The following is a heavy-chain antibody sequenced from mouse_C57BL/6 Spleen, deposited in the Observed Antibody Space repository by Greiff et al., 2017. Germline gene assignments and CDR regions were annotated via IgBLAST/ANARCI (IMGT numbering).Heavy chain of an antibody. CDR1: GYTFTSYW. Sequence: QLQLQQPGTELVKPGASVQLSCKASGYTFTSYWMHWVKQRPGQGLEWIGNINPSNGGTNYNEKFKRTATLTVVKSSSTAYMQLSSLTSEHSAVYYCARVGLPVYWGQGTTLTVSS. J-gene: IGHJ2*01. V-gene: IGHV1-53*01. CDR2: INPSNGGT. D-gene: IGHD2-4*01. CDR3: ARVGLPVY.